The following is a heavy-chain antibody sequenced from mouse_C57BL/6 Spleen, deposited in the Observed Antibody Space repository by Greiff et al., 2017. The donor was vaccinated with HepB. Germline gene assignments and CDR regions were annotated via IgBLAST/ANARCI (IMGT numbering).Heavy chain of an antibody. D-gene: IGHD2-4*01. J-gene: IGHJ1*03. CDR2: ISYDGSN. CDR1: GYSITSGYY. CDR3: ARGDYGRRYFDV. Sequence: EVKLQQSGPGLVKPSQSLSLTCSVTGYSITSGYYWNWIRQFPGNKLEWMGYISYDGSNNYNPSLKNRISITRDTSKNQFFLKLNSVTTEDTATYYCARGDYGRRYFDVWGTGTTVTVSS. V-gene: IGHV3-6*01.